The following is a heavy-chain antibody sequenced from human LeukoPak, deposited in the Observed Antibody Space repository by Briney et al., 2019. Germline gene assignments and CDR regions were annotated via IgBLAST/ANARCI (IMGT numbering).Heavy chain of an antibody. Sequence: GGSLRLSCAASGFTFNYYDMNWVRQAPGRGLEWVSCISSASPYTKYADSVRGRFTISRDNAKNSLYLQMNSLRADDTAVYYCARDDSGIVGASPLGYWGQGTLVAVSS. CDR3: ARDDSGIVGASPLGY. J-gene: IGHJ4*02. V-gene: IGHV3-11*06. CDR2: ISSASPYT. CDR1: GFTFNYYD. D-gene: IGHD1-26*01.